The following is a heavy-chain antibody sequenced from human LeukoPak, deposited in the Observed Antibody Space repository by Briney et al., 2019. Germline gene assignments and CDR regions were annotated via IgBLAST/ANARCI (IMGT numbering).Heavy chain of an antibody. CDR1: GFPVSSNY. CDR2: IYSGGST. V-gene: IGHV3-66*02. CDR3: ARGGYSYGLTFDF. J-gene: IGHJ4*01. Sequence: GGSLRLSCAASGFPVSSNYMSWVRQAPGKGLEWVSVIYSGGSTDYADSVKGRFTISRDNSKNTVYLQMNSLRAEDTAVYFCARGGYSYGLTFDFWGQETLVTVSS. D-gene: IGHD5-18*01.